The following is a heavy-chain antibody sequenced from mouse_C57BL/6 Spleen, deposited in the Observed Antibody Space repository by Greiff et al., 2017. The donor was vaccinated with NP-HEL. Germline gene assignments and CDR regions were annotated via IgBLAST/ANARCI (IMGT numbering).Heavy chain of an antibody. Sequence: DVHLVESEGGLVQPGSSMKLSCTASGFTFSDYYMAWVRQVPEKGLEWVANINYDGSSTYYLDSLKSRFIISRDNAKNILYLQMSSLKSEDTATYYCARGGTTYDYDVWFAYWGQGTLVTVSA. V-gene: IGHV5-16*01. CDR2: INYDGSST. CDR3: ARGGTTYDYDVWFAY. J-gene: IGHJ3*01. CDR1: GFTFSDYY. D-gene: IGHD2-4*01.